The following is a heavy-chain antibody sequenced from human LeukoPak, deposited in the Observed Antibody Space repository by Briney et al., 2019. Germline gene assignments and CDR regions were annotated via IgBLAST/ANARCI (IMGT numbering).Heavy chain of an antibody. Sequence: SETLSLTCTVSGGSISSSYWSWIRQPPGKGLEWIGYIYYSGITNYNPSLKSRVTISLDTSKNQFSLKLNSVTAADTAVYYCARASGAFDYWGQGALITVSS. J-gene: IGHJ4*02. CDR2: IYYSGIT. CDR3: ARASGAFDY. V-gene: IGHV4-59*01. CDR1: GGSISSSY.